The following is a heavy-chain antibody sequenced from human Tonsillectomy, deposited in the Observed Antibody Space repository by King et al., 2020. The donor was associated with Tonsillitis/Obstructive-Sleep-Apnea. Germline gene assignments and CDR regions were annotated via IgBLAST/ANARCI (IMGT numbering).Heavy chain of an antibody. J-gene: IGHJ4*02. V-gene: IGHV3-33*01. CDR3: ARDPYCSSNSSYDFDY. D-gene: IGHD2-2*01. CDR1: GFTFSTCG. Sequence: QVQLVESGGGVVPPGRSLSLSCAASGFTFSTCGMHWVRQAPGKGLDWVALIWYDGTNKYYADSVKGRFTISRDNSMNTLYLQMNGPRAEDTAVYYCARDPYCSSNSSYDFDYWGRGTL. CDR2: IWYDGTNK.